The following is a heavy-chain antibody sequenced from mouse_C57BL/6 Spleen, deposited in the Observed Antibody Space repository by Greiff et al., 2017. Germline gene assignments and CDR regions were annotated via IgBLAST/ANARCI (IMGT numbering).Heavy chain of an antibody. CDR2: INPYNGGT. J-gene: IGHJ4*01. Sequence: EVQLVESGPVLVKPGASVKMSCKASGYTFTDYYMNWVKQSHGKSLEWIGVINPYNGGTSYNQKFKGKATLTVDKSTSTAYMELTSLTSEDSAVYYCARRTYDAMDYWGQGTSVTVSS. CDR3: ARRTYDAMDY. V-gene: IGHV1-19*01. CDR1: GYTFTDYY.